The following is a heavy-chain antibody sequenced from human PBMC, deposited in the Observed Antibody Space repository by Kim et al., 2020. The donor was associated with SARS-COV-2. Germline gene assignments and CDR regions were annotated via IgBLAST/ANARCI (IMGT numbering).Heavy chain of an antibody. Sequence: SETLSLNCSVSAGSMSDYYWTWIRQTPGKGLEWIGFVFENGASYYNPSLESRVTISVDTSKNQFSLNLTSLSVADTAVYYCARTVRYYYTSRRASAYWYFDLWGRGTLVSVSS. V-gene: IGHV4-59*01. CDR2: VFENGAS. CDR1: AGSMSDYY. CDR3: ARTVRYYYTSRRASAYWYFDL. D-gene: IGHD3-10*01. J-gene: IGHJ2*01.